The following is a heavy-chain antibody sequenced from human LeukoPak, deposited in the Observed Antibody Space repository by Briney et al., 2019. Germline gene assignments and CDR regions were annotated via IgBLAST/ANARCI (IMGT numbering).Heavy chain of an antibody. CDR2: IHTSGAS. CDR3: ARHFYGSGSYSGFDY. J-gene: IGHJ4*02. D-gene: IGHD3-10*01. CDR1: GASISNYY. V-gene: IGHV4-4*09. Sequence: PSETLSLTCTVSGASISNYYWSWIRQTPEKGLEWMGHIHTSGASRYYPSLESRLSLSIDTSRNHLSLKLSSVTAADTAVYYCARHFYGSGSYSGFDYWGQGTLVTVSS.